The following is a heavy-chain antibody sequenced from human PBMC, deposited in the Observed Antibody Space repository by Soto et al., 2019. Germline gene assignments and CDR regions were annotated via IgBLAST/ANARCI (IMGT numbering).Heavy chain of an antibody. CDR3: AKVRGYSCSWYSDVYAY. D-gene: IGHD6-13*01. CDR1: GFTFSSYG. J-gene: IGHJ4*02. V-gene: IGHV3-30*18. CDR2: ISYDGSNK. Sequence: PGGSLRLSCAASGFTFSSYGMHWVRQAPGKGLEWVAVISYDGSNKYYADSVKGRFTISRDNSKNTLYLQMNSLRAEDTAVYYCAKVRGYSCSWYSDVYAYWGRGTLVTVSA.